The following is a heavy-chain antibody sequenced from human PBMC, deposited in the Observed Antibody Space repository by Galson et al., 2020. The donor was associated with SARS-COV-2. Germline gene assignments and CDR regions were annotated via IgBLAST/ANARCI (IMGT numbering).Heavy chain of an antibody. CDR1: GFSLSTSGMC. CDR3: ARQYNALSGASDH. CDR2: IDWDDDK. J-gene: IGHJ4*02. Sequence: SGPTLAKPTQTLTLACTFPGFSLSTSGMCVNWIHQPPGKALGWLARIDWDDDKYYSTSLKTRLTISKDTSKNQVVLIMTNMDPMDTATYYCARQYNALSGASDHWGQGTLVTVSS. V-gene: IGHV2-70*11. D-gene: IGHD1-20*01.